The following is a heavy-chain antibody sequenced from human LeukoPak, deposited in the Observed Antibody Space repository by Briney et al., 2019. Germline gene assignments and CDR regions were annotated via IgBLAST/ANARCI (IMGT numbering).Heavy chain of an antibody. D-gene: IGHD3-3*01. Sequence: SETLSLTCGVFGGSFSGYSWSWIRQSPGKGLEWIGDINPRGTINFNPSLKSRVLMSLDASRTQFSLRLDSVTAADTAAYYCAREQALPGVTISGVVVMGYFDNWGQGSLVIVSS. CDR1: GGSFSGYS. V-gene: IGHV4-34*01. CDR2: INPRGTI. J-gene: IGHJ4*02. CDR3: AREQALPGVTISGVVVMGYFDN.